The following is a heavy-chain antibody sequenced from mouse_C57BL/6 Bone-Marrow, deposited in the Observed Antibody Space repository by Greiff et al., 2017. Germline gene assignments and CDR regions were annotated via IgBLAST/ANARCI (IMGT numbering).Heavy chain of an antibody. V-gene: IGHV1-78*01. CDR1: GYTFTDHT. J-gene: IGHJ3*01. CDR2: IYPRDGST. D-gene: IGHD3-2*02. Sequence: QVQLQQSDAELVKPGASVKISCKVSGYTFTDHTIHWMKQRPEQGLEWIGYIYPRDGSTKYNEKFKGKATLTADKSSSTAYMQLNSLTSEDSAVYCCARRRDRQLRLRYAYWGQGTLVTGSA. CDR3: ARRRDRQLRLRYAY.